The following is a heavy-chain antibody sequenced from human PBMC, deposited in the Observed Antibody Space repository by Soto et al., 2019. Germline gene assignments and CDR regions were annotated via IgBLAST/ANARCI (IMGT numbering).Heavy chain of an antibody. CDR3: ARIRTAIVTRWFDP. CDR2: IFSNDEK. D-gene: IGHD5-18*01. J-gene: IGHJ5*02. CDR1: GFSLSNARMG. Sequence: SGPTLVNPTETLTLTCTASGFSLSNARMGVSWIRQPPGKALEWLAHIFSNDEKSYSTSLKSRLTISKDTSKSQVVLTMTNMDPVDTATYYCARIRTAIVTRWFDPWGQGTLVTVSS. V-gene: IGHV2-26*01.